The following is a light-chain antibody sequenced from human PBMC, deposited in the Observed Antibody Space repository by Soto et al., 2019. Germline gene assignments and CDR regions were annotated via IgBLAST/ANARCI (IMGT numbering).Light chain of an antibody. Sequence: QCALTQPPSASGFPRQSVTISCAGTINDVGGYNYVSWYQQHPGKVPQLMIYQVTKQPSGVPDRFAASKSDTTASLTISGLQAEDEGDYYCMSYAGGNRFVFGTGTKVTVL. CDR3: MSYAGGNRFV. V-gene: IGLV2-8*01. CDR1: INDVGGYNY. CDR2: QVT. J-gene: IGLJ1*01.